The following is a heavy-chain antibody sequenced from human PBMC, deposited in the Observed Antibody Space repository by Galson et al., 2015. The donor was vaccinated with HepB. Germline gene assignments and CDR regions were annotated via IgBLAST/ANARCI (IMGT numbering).Heavy chain of an antibody. V-gene: IGHV1-46*01. CDR3: AREKFFTYYFDY. CDR1: GYTFTTYN. CDR2: ISPSDGAV. J-gene: IGHJ4*02. Sequence: SVKVSCKAPGYTFTTYNIQWVRQAPGQRLEWMGRISPSDGAVHYAQEFQGRVTMTRDTSTSTVYMDLSSLASEDTAVYYCAREKFFTYYFDYWGQGTLVTVSS. D-gene: IGHD3-3*01.